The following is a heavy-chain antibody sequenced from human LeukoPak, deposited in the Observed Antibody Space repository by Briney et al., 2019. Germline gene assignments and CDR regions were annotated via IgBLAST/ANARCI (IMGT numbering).Heavy chain of an antibody. J-gene: IGHJ4*02. CDR1: GFTLSSYW. CDR3: ARGVDNWNDLLNY. V-gene: IGHV3-74*01. D-gene: IGHD1-20*01. Sequence: PGGSLRLSCVVSGFTLSSYWMHWVRQDPGKGLVWVSRNNGDGSSTSYADSVKGRFTMSRDDAKNTLYLQMNSLRAEDTAVYYCARGVDNWNDLLNYWGQGTLVTVSS. CDR2: NNGDGSST.